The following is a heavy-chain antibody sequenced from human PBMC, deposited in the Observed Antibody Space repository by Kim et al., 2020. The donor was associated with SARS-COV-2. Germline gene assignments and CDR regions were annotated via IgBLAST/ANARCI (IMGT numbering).Heavy chain of an antibody. J-gene: IGHJ6*02. CDR1: GYTFTSYY. CDR2: INPSGGST. D-gene: IGHD3-9*01. V-gene: IGHV1-46*01. CDR3: ATPDILTGNITINYYYYGMDV. Sequence: ASVKVSCKASGYTFTSYYMHWVRQAPGQGLEWMGIINPSGGSTSYAQKFQGRVTMTRDTSTSTVYMELSSLRSEDTAVYYCATPDILTGNITINYYYYGMDVWGQGTTVTVSS.